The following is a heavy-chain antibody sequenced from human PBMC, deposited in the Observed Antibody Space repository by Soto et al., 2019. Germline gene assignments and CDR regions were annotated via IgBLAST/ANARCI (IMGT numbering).Heavy chain of an antibody. CDR2: INPNSGAA. D-gene: IGHD6-19*01. Sequence: QVHLEQSGAEVKKPGASVKVSCKASGYTFTDYYIHWVRQAPGQGLVWMAWINPNSGAADSAQKFQGRVTMTRDTSISTAYMELSRLRSDDTAVYYCARVVAGYDFWGQGTLVTASS. CDR3: ARVVAGYDF. J-gene: IGHJ4*02. CDR1: GYTFTDYY. V-gene: IGHV1-2*02.